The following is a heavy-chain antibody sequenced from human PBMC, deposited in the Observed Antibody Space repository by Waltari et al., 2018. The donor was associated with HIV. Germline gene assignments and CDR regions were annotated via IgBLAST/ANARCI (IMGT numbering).Heavy chain of an antibody. Sequence: QVQLQESGPGLVKPSETLSLTCTVSGGSISSYYWSWIRQPPGKGLEWIGYIYYIGSTNYNPSLKSRVTISVDTSKNQCSLKRSAVTAADTAVYYCARGGRWSDYWGQGTLVTVSS. V-gene: IGHV4-59*01. D-gene: IGHD3-16*01. CDR2: IYYIGST. CDR3: ARGGRWSDY. J-gene: IGHJ4*02. CDR1: GGSISSYY.